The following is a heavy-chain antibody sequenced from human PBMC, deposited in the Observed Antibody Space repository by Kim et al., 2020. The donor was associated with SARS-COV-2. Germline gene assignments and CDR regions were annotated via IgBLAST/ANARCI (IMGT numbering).Heavy chain of an antibody. J-gene: IGHJ4*02. D-gene: IGHD3-10*01. CDR3: SRGLYDY. V-gene: IGHV3-49*03. Sequence: GGSLRLSCATSGFTFREYDMSWFRQAPGKGLEWVGFIRCTVHGGATEYAASVKGKLTISRDDSRSIAYLQMNSLQTEDTAVYYCSRGLYDYWGQGTLVTVSS. CDR1: GFTFREYD. CDR2: IRCTVHGGAT.